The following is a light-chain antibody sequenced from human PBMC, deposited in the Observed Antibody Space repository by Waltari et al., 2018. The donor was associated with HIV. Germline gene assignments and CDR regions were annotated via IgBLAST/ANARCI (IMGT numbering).Light chain of an antibody. CDR2: GNS. CDR3: QSYDSSLSGYVV. Sequence: QSVLTQPPSVSGAPGQRVTISCTGSSPNIVAGYDVHWYQQLPGTAPKLLIYGNSNRPSGVPDRFSGSKSGTSASLAITGLQAEDEADYYCQSYDSSLSGYVVFGGGTKLTVL. CDR1: SPNIVAGYD. J-gene: IGLJ2*01. V-gene: IGLV1-40*01.